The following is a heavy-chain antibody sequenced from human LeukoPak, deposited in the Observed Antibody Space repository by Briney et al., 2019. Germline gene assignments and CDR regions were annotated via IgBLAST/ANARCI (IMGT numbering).Heavy chain of an antibody. V-gene: IGHV4-39*07. CDR2: IYYSGST. Sequence: PSETLSLTCTVSGGSISSSSYYWGWIRQPPGKGREWIGSIYYSGSTYYNPSLKRRVTISVETSKNQFSLKLSSVTAADTAVYYCARVSRPDRPNYYGSGSYYKKWWFDPWGQGTLVTVSS. D-gene: IGHD3-10*01. CDR3: ARVSRPDRPNYYGSGSYYKKWWFDP. J-gene: IGHJ5*02. CDR1: GGSISSSSYY.